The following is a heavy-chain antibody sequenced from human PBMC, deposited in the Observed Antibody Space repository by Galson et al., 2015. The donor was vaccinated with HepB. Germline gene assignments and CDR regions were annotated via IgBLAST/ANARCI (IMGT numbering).Heavy chain of an antibody. J-gene: IGHJ4*02. Sequence: SLRLSCAASGFTFGDYAMSWFRQAPGKGLEWVGFIRSKAYGGTAEYAASVKGRFTISRDDSKSIAYLQMNSLKTEDTAVYYCTRESGNYYGSGSYYTGRNYYFDYWGQGTLVTVSS. D-gene: IGHD3-10*01. CDR1: GFTFGDYA. CDR3: TRESGNYYGSGSYYTGRNYYFDY. CDR2: IRSKAYGGTA. V-gene: IGHV3-49*03.